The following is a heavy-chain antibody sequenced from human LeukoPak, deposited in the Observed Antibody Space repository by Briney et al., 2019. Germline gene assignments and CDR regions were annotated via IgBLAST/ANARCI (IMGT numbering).Heavy chain of an antibody. Sequence: GGSLRLSCAASELTVSSNCMTWVRQAPGKGLEWVSFIYSDGSTYYADSVRGRFTISRDNSKNTLFLQMNSLRAEDTAVYYCARRAGIYSHPYDYWGQGTLVTVSS. D-gene: IGHD1-14*01. CDR2: IYSDGST. CDR3: ARRAGIYSHPYDY. CDR1: ELTVSSNC. J-gene: IGHJ4*02. V-gene: IGHV3-53*01.